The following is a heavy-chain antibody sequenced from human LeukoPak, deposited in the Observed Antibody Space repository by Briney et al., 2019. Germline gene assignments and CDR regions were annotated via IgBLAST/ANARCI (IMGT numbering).Heavy chain of an antibody. D-gene: IGHD5-18*01. Sequence: KPSETLSLTCAVYGGSFSGYYWSWIRQPPGKGLEWTGEINHSGSTNYNPSLKSRVTIPVDTSKNQFSLKLSSVTAADTAVYYCARGGDTAFDYWGQGTLVTVSS. V-gene: IGHV4-34*01. J-gene: IGHJ4*02. CDR1: GGSFSGYY. CDR2: INHSGST. CDR3: ARGGDTAFDY.